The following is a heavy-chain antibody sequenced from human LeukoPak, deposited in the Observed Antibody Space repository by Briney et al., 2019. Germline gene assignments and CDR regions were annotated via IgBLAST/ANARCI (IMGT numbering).Heavy chain of an antibody. CDR2: IYYSGST. V-gene: IGHV4-39*01. Sequence: KPSETLSLTCTVSGGSISSSSYYWGWIRQPPGKGLEWIGSIYYSGSTYYNPSLKSRVTISVDTSKNQFSLKLSSVTAADTAVYYCASTWHRYFDYWGQGTLVTVSS. J-gene: IGHJ4*02. CDR3: ASTWHRYFDY. CDR1: GGSISSSSYY.